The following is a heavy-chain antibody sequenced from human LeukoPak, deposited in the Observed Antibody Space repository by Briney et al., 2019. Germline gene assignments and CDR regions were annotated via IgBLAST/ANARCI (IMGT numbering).Heavy chain of an antibody. CDR2: IWYDGSNK. J-gene: IGHJ5*02. CDR3: ARESGIAAAGRRDNWFDP. V-gene: IGHV3-33*01. D-gene: IGHD6-13*01. CDR1: GFTFSSYG. Sequence: GRSLRLSCAASGFTFSSYGMHWVRQAPGKGLEWVAVIWYDGSNKYYADSAKGRFTISRDNSKNTLYLQMNSLRAEDTAVYYCARESGIAAAGRRDNWFDPRGQGTLVTVSS.